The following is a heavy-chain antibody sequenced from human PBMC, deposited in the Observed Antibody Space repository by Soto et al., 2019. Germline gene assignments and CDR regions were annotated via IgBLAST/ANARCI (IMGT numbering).Heavy chain of an antibody. J-gene: IGHJ6*02. CDR2: INAANGDT. D-gene: IGHD1-26*01. Sequence: QVHLVQSGAEVKKPGASVKVSCMASGYTFTSYAIHWVRQAPGQRPEWLGWINAANGDTKYSRKFQGRVTITRDTSDSGAYMELSSLRSEDTAIYYYGRSAVGATRQMLYNAMDVWGQGNTVTVSS. CDR3: GRSAVGATRQMLYNAMDV. V-gene: IGHV1-3*01. CDR1: GYTFTSYA.